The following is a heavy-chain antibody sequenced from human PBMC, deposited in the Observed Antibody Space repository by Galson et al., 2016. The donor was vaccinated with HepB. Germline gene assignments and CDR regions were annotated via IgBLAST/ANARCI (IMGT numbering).Heavy chain of an antibody. CDR3: ARDLWGDCRTTTGSHLDS. Sequence: SLRLSCAASGFTFSRFGLHWVRQAPGKGLESVAVIWFDGRDAYYGDSVRGRVTISKDNSNNMLYLQMNSLRVEDTAVYYCARDLWGDCRTTTGSHLDSWGQGTLVTVSS. CDR2: IWFDGRDA. CDR1: GFTFSRFG. J-gene: IGHJ4*02. V-gene: IGHV3-33*01. D-gene: IGHD1-14*01.